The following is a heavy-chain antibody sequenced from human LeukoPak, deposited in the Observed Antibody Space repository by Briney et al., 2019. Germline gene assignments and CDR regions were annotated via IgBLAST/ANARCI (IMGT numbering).Heavy chain of an antibody. D-gene: IGHD6-6*01. CDR1: GYTFPSYF. CDR3: ARTAARRFDY. Sequence: ASVKVSCKASGYTFPSYFMHWVRQAPGQGLEWMGVINPTGGSTTYAQKFQGRVTMTRDTSTSTVYMELSSLRSDDTAVYYCARTAARRFDYWGQGTLVTVSS. V-gene: IGHV1-46*01. CDR2: INPTGGST. J-gene: IGHJ4*02.